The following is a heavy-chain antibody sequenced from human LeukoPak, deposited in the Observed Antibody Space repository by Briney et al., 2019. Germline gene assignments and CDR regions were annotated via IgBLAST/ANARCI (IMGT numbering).Heavy chain of an antibody. CDR1: GGSFSGYY. Sequence: PSETLSLTCAVYGGSFSGYYWSWIRQPPGKGLEWIGRIYTSGSTNYNPSLKSRVTISVDTSKNQFSLKLSSVTAADTAVYYCARGRAGFEAGGFDYWGQGTLVTVSS. V-gene: IGHV4-4*08. CDR2: IYTSGST. J-gene: IGHJ4*02. CDR3: ARGRAGFEAGGFDY. D-gene: IGHD3-10*01.